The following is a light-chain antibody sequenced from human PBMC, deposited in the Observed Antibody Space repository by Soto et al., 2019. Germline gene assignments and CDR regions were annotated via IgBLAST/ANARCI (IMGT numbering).Light chain of an antibody. CDR2: DVS. Sequence: QSVLTQPASVSGSPGQSITISCTGTSSDVGGYNYVSWYQQHPGKAPKLMIYDVSNRPSGVSNRFSGSKSGNTASLTISGLQAADEADYYCSSYTSSSPYVVFGGGTKLTVL. J-gene: IGLJ2*01. V-gene: IGLV2-14*01. CDR1: SSDVGGYNY. CDR3: SSYTSSSPYVV.